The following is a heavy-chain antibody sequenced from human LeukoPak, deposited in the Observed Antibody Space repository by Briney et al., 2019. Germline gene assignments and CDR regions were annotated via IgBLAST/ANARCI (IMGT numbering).Heavy chain of an antibody. D-gene: IGHD5-12*01. Sequence: ASVKVSCKASGYTFTSYGISWVRQAPGQGLEWMGWISAYNGNTNYAQKLQGRVTMTTDTSTSTACMELRSLRSDDTAVYYCAREGPHSGYDYYFDYWGRGTLVTVSS. CDR3: AREGPHSGYDYYFDY. CDR1: GYTFTSYG. V-gene: IGHV1-18*01. J-gene: IGHJ4*02. CDR2: ISAYNGNT.